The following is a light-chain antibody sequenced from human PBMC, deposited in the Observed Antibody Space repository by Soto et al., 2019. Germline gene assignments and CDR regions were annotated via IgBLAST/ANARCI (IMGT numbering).Light chain of an antibody. J-gene: IGKJ2*01. CDR2: DAS. V-gene: IGKV1-9*01. CDR1: QDIRRY. Sequence: DIQLTQSPPFLSASAGDRVSITCRASQDIRRYLVWYQQKPGKAPNLLIYDASSLQTGVPSRFSGSGSGTEFTLTITSLQPEDFVTYYCRHFYTFGQGTKLEIK. CDR3: RHFYT.